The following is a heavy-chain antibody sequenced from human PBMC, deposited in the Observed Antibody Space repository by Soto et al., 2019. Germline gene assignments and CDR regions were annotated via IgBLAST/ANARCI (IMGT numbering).Heavy chain of an antibody. CDR3: AKSPTMVRGLIFDY. CDR1: GFTVSSNY. J-gene: IGHJ4*02. V-gene: IGHV3-53*01. CDR2: IYSGGST. Sequence: PGGSLRLSCAASGFTVSSNYMSWVRQAPGKGLEWVSLIYSGGSTYYADSVKGRFTISRDNSKNTLYLQMNSLRAEDTAVYYCAKSPTMVRGLIFDYWGQGALVTVSS. D-gene: IGHD3-10*01.